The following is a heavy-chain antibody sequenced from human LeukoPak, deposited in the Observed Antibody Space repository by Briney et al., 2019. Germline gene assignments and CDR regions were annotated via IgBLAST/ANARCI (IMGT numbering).Heavy chain of an antibody. V-gene: IGHV4-4*07. D-gene: IGHD6-13*01. J-gene: IGHJ6*03. CDR2: IYTSGNT. CDR3: ARVVGLAAAGYHHYYYYMDV. CDR1: GGSMSSYY. Sequence: SETLSLTCNVSGGSMSSYYWSWIRQPAGKGLEWIGRIYTSGNTNYNPSLKSRVTMSVDTSKNQFSLKLSSVTAADTAVYYCARVVGLAAAGYHHYYYYMDVWGKGTTVTISS.